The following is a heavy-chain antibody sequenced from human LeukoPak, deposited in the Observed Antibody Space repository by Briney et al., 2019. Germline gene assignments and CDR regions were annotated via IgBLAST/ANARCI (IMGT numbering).Heavy chain of an antibody. D-gene: IGHD3-16*01. Sequence: SETLSLTCTVSGGSISSYYWSWIRQPPGKGLEWIGYIYYSGSTNYNPSLKSRVTISVDTSKNQFSLKLSSVTAADTAVYYCATYTGEEGFDAFDIWGQGTMVTVSS. CDR3: ATYTGEEGFDAFDI. CDR2: IYYSGST. V-gene: IGHV4-59*01. CDR1: GGSISSYY. J-gene: IGHJ3*02.